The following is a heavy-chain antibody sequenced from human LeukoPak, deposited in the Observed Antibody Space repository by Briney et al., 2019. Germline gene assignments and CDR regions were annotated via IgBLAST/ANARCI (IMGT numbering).Heavy chain of an antibody. V-gene: IGHV3-66*01. Sequence: GGSLRLSCAASGFSVSSNYMSWVLQAPGKGLEWVSVLYSGGTTYYADSVKGRFTVSRDDSKNTLYFQMNSLRAEDTAVYYCARDRGYVVRGVIHHWSFDLWGRGTLVTVSS. CDR3: ARDRGYVVRGVIHHWSFDL. CDR2: LYSGGTT. D-gene: IGHD3-10*01. CDR1: GFSVSSNY. J-gene: IGHJ2*01.